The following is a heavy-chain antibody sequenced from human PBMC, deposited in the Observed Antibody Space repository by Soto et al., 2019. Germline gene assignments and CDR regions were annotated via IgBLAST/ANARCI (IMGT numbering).Heavy chain of an antibody. CDR1: GLTFSNYW. CDR3: ATTFDF. V-gene: IGHV3-74*01. Sequence: EVQLVESGGGLVQPGGSLRLSCVASGLTFSNYWMHWVRQVPGTGLVWVSRINNHGSGTSYADSVKGRFTISRDDAKITLFLNMNSQTVDDPAEYYCATTFDFWGQGTLVTVS. J-gene: IGHJ4*02. CDR2: INNHGSGT.